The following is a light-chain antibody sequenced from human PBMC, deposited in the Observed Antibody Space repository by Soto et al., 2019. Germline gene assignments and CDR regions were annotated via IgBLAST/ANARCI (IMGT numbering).Light chain of an antibody. V-gene: IGLV1-47*01. CDR1: SSNIGSNY. CDR2: RNN. CDR3: AAWDDSLSGLNWV. J-gene: IGLJ3*02. Sequence: QSVLTQPPAASGTPGQRVTISCSGSSSNIGSNYVYWYQQLPGTAPKLLIYRNNQRPSGVPDRFSGSKSGTSASLAISGLRSDDEADYYCAAWDDSLSGLNWVFGGGTQLTVL.